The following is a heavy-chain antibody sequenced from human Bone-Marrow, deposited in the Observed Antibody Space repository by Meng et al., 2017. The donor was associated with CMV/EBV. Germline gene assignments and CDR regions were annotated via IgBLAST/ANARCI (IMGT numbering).Heavy chain of an antibody. CDR2: IYHSGST. CDR3: VRECTSSSSTINPSFAY. CDR1: GGSISRSNW. D-gene: IGHD5/OR15-5a*01. Sequence: GSLRLSCAVFGGSISRSNWWSWVRQSPGKGLEWIGEIYHSGSTNYNPSLKSRVTISLDKSKNQVSLKVTSVTAADTAVYYCVRECTSSSSTINPSFAYRAQGTLVTVSS. V-gene: IGHV4-4*02. J-gene: IGHJ4*02.